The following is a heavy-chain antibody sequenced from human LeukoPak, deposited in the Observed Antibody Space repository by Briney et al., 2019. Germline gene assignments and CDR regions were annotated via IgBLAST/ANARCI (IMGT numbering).Heavy chain of an antibody. D-gene: IGHD4-17*01. CDR3: ARDRPLDYGDYVGAFDI. J-gene: IGHJ3*02. CDR2: ISSSSSYI. V-gene: IGHV3-21*01. CDR1: GFTFSSYR. Sequence: GGSLRLSCAASGFTFSSYRMNWVRQAPGKGLEWVSSISSSSSYIYYADSVKGRFTISRDKAKNSLYLQMNSLRAEDTAVYYCARDRPLDYGDYVGAFDIWGQGTMVAVSS.